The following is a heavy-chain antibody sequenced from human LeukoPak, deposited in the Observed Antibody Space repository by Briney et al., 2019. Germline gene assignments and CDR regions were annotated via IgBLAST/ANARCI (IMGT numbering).Heavy chain of an antibody. J-gene: IGHJ4*02. V-gene: IGHV4-34*01. CDR1: GGSLSAYY. Sequence: SETLSLTCTVSGGSLSAYYWTWIRQPPGKGLEWIGEINHSGRTNHNPSLKSRVTMSVDTSKNQFSLKLSSLTAADTAIYYCARGIESYGDYGYWGQGILVTVSS. CDR2: INHSGRT. CDR3: ARGIESYGDYGY. D-gene: IGHD4-17*01.